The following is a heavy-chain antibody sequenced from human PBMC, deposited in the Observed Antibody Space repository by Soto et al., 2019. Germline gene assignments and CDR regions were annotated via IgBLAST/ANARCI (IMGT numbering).Heavy chain of an antibody. J-gene: IGHJ6*03. CDR1: GGSISSSSYY. CDR3: ARHQNDYIWGSYRPSDYYMDV. Sequence: PSETLSLTCTVSGGSISSSSYYWGWIRQPPGKGLEWIGSIYYSGSTYYNPSLKSRVTISVDTSKNQFSLKLSSVTAADTAVYYCARHQNDYIWGSYRPSDYYMDVWGKGTTVTVSS. CDR2: IYYSGST. V-gene: IGHV4-39*01. D-gene: IGHD3-16*02.